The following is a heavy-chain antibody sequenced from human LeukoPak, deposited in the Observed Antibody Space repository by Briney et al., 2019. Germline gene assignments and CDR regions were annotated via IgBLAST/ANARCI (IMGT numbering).Heavy chain of an antibody. CDR3: GTSSTSYPISYYYYYGMDV. D-gene: IGHD2-2*01. V-gene: IGHV1-69*13. J-gene: IGHJ6*02. CDR2: IIPIFGTA. CDR1: GGTFSSYA. Sequence: SVKASCKASGGTFSSYAISWVRQAPGQGLEWMGGIIPIFGTANYAQKFQGRVTITADESTSTAYMELSSLRSEDTAVYYCGTSSTSYPISYYYYYGMDVWGQGTTVTVSS.